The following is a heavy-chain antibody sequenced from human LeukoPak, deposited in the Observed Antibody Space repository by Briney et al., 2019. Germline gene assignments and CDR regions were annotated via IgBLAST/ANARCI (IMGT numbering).Heavy chain of an antibody. V-gene: IGHV1-8*02. CDR2: MNPNSGNT. Sequence: ASVKVSCKASGYTFTGYYMHWVRQATGQGLEWMGWMNPNSGNTGYAQKFQGRVTMTRNTSISTAYMELSSLRSEDTAVYYCARSYPSTFGGVMWDYWGQGTLVTVSS. J-gene: IGHJ4*02. CDR1: GYTFTGYY. D-gene: IGHD3-16*01. CDR3: ARSYPSTFGGVMWDY.